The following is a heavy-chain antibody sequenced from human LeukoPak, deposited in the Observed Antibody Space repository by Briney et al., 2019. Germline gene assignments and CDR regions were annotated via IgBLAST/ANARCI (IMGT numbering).Heavy chain of an antibody. CDR3: ARRAGAYSHPYDY. CDR2: ISGSGGST. Sequence: PGGSLRLSCAASGFTFSSYAMSWVRQAPGKGLEWVSAISGSGGSTYYADSVRGRFTISRDNSKNTLYLQMNSLRAEDTAVYYCARRAGAYSHPYDYWGQGTLVTVSS. D-gene: IGHD4/OR15-4a*01. J-gene: IGHJ4*02. V-gene: IGHV3-23*01. CDR1: GFTFSSYA.